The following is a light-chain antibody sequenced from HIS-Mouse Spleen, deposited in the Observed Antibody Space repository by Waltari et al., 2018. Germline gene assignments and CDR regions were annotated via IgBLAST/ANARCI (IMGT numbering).Light chain of an antibody. CDR3: QSYDSSLSGSV. J-gene: IGLJ3*02. V-gene: IGLV1-40*01. CDR1: SSNIGAGYD. CDR2: GNR. Sequence: QSVLTQPPSVSGAPGQRVTISCTGSSSNIGAGYDVHWYQQLPGTAPKRLTNGNRNRPSGVPDRVSGSKSGTSASLAITGLQAEDEADYYCQSYDSSLSGSVFGGGTKLTVL.